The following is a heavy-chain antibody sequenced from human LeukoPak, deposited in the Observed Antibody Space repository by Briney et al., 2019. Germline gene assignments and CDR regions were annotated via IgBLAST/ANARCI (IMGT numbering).Heavy chain of an antibody. Sequence: PGGSLRLSCAASGFTFSSYSMNWVRQAPGKGLEWVSSISSSSSYIYYADSVKGRFTISRDNAKNSLYLEMNSLRAEDTAIYYCAKLAHGWYDFTYFDYWGQGTLVTVSS. D-gene: IGHD6-19*01. J-gene: IGHJ4*02. V-gene: IGHV3-21*04. CDR2: ISSSSSYI. CDR3: AKLAHGWYDFTYFDY. CDR1: GFTFSSYS.